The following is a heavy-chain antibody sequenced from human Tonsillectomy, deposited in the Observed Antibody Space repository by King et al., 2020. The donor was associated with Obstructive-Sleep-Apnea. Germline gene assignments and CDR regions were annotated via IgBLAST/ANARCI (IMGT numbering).Heavy chain of an antibody. CDR2: ISSSSSTI. D-gene: IGHD2-2*01. CDR3: ARDISRDIVAVPAAGYYYYYGMDV. CDR1: GFTFSSYS. J-gene: IGHJ6*02. Sequence: VQLVESGGGLVQPGGSLRLSCAASGFTFSSYSMNWVRQAPGKGLEWVSYISSSSSTIYYADSVKGRFTISRDNAKNSLYLQMNSLRAEDTAVYYCARDISRDIVAVPAAGYYYYYGMDVWGQGTTVTVSS. V-gene: IGHV3-48*04.